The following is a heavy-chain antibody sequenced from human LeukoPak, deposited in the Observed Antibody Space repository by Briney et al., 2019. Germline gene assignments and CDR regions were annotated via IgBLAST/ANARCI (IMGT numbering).Heavy chain of an antibody. CDR2: ISYDGSNK. CDR1: GFTFNSFS. D-gene: IGHD3-22*01. J-gene: IGHJ4*02. CDR3: ATGHYYSAY. V-gene: IGHV3-30*03. Sequence: GGSLRLSCAASGFTFNSFSMHWVRQAPGKGLEWVAVISYDGSNKYYADSVKGRFTISRDNSKNTLYLQMNSLRAEDTAVYYCATGHYYSAYWGQGTLVTVSS.